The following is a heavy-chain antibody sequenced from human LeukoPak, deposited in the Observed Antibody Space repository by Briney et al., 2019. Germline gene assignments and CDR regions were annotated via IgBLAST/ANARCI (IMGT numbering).Heavy chain of an antibody. Sequence: PGRSLRLSCAASGFTFSSYAMHWVRQAPGKGLEWVAVISYDGSNKYYADSVKGRFTISRDNSKNTLYLQMNSLRAEDTAVYYCARGQYSYGRYFDYWGQGTLVTVSS. CDR2: ISYDGSNK. J-gene: IGHJ4*02. CDR1: GFTFSSYA. V-gene: IGHV3-30-3*01. D-gene: IGHD5-18*01. CDR3: ARGQYSYGRYFDY.